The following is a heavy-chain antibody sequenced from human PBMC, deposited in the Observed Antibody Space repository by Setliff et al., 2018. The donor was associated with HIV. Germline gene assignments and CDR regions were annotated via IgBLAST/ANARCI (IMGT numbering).Heavy chain of an antibody. Sequence: SETLSLTCSVSGGSMSSYCWTWIRQSAGEGLEWIGHIYSTGTTNYNSSLKSRLTMSIDTSKNQFSLGLRSLTAADTAVYYCARGRDGYSLGNFDFWGQGTLVTVSS. CDR1: GGSMSSYC. CDR3: ARGRDGYSLGNFDF. D-gene: IGHD2-21*02. J-gene: IGHJ4*02. V-gene: IGHV4-4*07. CDR2: IYSTGTT.